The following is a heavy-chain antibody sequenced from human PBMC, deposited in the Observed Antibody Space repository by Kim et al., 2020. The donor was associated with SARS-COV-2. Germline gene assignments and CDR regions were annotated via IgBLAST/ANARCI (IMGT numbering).Heavy chain of an antibody. CDR2: IVVCSGNT. D-gene: IGHD6-6*01. J-gene: IGHJ6*03. Sequence: SVKVSCKASGFTFTSSAMQWVRQARGQRLEWIGWIVVCSGNTNYAQKFQERVTITRDMSTSTAYMELSSLRSEATAVYYCAANDYSSSSGRPYYYYYYYMDVWGKGTTVTVSS. V-gene: IGHV1-58*02. CDR1: GFTFTSSA. CDR3: AANDYSSSSGRPYYYYYYYMDV.